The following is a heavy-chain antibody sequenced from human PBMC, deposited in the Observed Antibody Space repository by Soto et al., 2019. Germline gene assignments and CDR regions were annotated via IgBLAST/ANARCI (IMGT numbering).Heavy chain of an antibody. CDR3: ARSLMVRGDPYYSYGMDV. J-gene: IGHJ6*02. Sequence: SETLSLTCTVSGGSISSYYWSWIRQPAGKGLEWIGRIYTSGSTNYNPSLKSRVTMSVDTSKNQFSLKLSSVTAADTAVYYCARSLMVRGDPYYSYGMDVWGQGTTVTVSS. CDR2: IYTSGST. CDR1: GGSISSYY. V-gene: IGHV4-4*07. D-gene: IGHD3-10*01.